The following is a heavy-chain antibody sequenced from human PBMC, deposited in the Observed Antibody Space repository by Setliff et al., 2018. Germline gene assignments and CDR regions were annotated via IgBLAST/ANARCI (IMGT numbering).Heavy chain of an antibody. CDR2: IYYSGST. V-gene: IGHV4-39*07. CDR3: ARGRGYSYVGITFYFDY. D-gene: IGHD5-18*01. CDR1: GGSISSSSYY. J-gene: IGHJ4*02. Sequence: SETLSLTCTVSGGSISSSSYYWGWIRQPPGKGLEWIGSIYYSGSTYYNPSLKSRVTISVDTSKNQFSLKLSSVTAADTAVYYCARGRGYSYVGITFYFDYWGQRTLVTVSS.